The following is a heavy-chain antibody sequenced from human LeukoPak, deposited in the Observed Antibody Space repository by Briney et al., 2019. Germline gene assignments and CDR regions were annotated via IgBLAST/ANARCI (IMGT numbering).Heavy chain of an antibody. CDR1: GFSLSTSGVG. V-gene: IGHV2-5*01. Sequence: SGPTLVNPTQTLTLTCTFSGFSLSTSGVGVGWIRQPPGKALEWLALIYWNDDKRYSPSLKSRLTITKDTSKNQVVLTMTNMDPVDTATYYCAHSAHDFWSGYYKYNWFDPWGQGTPVTVSS. D-gene: IGHD3-3*01. CDR2: IYWNDDK. CDR3: AHSAHDFWSGYYKYNWFDP. J-gene: IGHJ5*02.